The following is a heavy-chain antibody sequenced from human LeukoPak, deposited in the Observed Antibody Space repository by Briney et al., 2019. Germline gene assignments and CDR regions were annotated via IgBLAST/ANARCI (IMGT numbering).Heavy chain of an antibody. CDR3: ASSIAARGYYYYMDV. D-gene: IGHD6-6*01. V-gene: IGHV1-2*02. CDR1: GYTFTGYY. Sequence: ASVKVSCKASGYTFTGYYMHWVRQAPGQGLEWMGWINPNSGGTKYAQKFQGRVTMTRDTSISTAYMELSRLRSDDTAVYYCASSIAARGYYYYMDVWGKGTTVTVSS. CDR2: INPNSGGT. J-gene: IGHJ6*03.